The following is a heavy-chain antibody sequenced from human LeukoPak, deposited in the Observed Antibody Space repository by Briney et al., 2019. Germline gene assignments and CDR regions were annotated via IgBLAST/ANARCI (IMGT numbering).Heavy chain of an antibody. CDR3: AIGGDYDFWSAQRY. CDR1: GFTFTSYS. Sequence: PGGSLRLSCAASGFTFTSYSMNWVRQAPGKGLEWVSTISGGGGSTYYADSVKGRFTISRDNSKNTLYLQMKSLRPEDTALYYCAIGGDYDFWSAQRYWGQGTLVTVSS. D-gene: IGHD3-3*01. V-gene: IGHV3-23*01. CDR2: ISGGGGST. J-gene: IGHJ4*02.